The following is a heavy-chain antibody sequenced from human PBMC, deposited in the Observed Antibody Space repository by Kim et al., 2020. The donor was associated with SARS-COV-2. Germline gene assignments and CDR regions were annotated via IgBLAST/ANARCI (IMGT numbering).Heavy chain of an antibody. D-gene: IGHD1-26*01. CDR1: GFTFDHYA. V-gene: IGHV3-43*02. Sequence: GGSLRLSCAVSGFTFDHYAMNWVRQAPGKGLEWVSLISANGETKYYADSVKGRFTMSIDNSKNTLYLQMNSLRAEDTALYYCVRALGWVPRYWGQGTLVTVSS. CDR3: VRALGWVPRY. CDR2: ISANGETK. J-gene: IGHJ4*02.